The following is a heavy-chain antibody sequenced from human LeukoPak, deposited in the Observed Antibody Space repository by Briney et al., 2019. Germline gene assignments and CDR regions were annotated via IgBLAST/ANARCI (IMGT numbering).Heavy chain of an antibody. CDR3: ARDGLYSYGYSYFDF. J-gene: IGHJ4*02. Sequence: SETLSLTCAVSGVSVSSYHWSWIRQPAGKRLEWLGRIHAGGTTNYNPSLDSRVTMSVDTSKNQFSLEQRSVTAADTAVYYCARDGLYSYGYSYFDFWGQGTLATVSS. V-gene: IGHV4-4*07. D-gene: IGHD5-18*01. CDR2: IHAGGTT. CDR1: GVSVSSYH.